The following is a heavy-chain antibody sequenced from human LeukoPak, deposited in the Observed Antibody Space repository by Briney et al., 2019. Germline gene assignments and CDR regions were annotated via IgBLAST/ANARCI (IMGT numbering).Heavy chain of an antibody. Sequence: ASVKVSCKASGGTFSSYAISWVRQAPGQGLEWMGGIIPIFGTANYAQEFQGRVTITADESTSTAYMELSSLRSEDTAVYYCARDLLDYYDSSGYYYERFDYWGQGTLVTVSS. D-gene: IGHD3-22*01. CDR1: GGTFSSYA. J-gene: IGHJ4*02. V-gene: IGHV1-69*13. CDR2: IIPIFGTA. CDR3: ARDLLDYYDSSGYYYERFDY.